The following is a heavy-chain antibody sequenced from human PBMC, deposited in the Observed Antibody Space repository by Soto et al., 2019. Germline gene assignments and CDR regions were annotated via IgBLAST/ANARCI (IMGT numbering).Heavy chain of an antibody. J-gene: IGHJ6*02. CDR3: ARSGDRDADYHYGMDV. CDR2: IYYSGST. Sequence: PSGTLSLTCTVSGGSISSSSYYWGWIRQPPGKGLEWIGSIYYSGSTYYNPSLKSRVTISVDTSKNQFSLKLSSVTAADTAVYYCARSGDRDADYHYGMDVWGQGTTVTVSS. V-gene: IGHV4-39*01. D-gene: IGHD7-27*01. CDR1: GGSISSSSYY.